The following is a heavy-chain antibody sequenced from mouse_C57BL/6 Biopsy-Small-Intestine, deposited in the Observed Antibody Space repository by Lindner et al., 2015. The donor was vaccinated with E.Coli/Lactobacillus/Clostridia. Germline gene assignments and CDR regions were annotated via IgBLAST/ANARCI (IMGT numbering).Heavy chain of an antibody. J-gene: IGHJ1*03. CDR1: GFNIKDYY. Sequence: VQLQESGAELVKPGASVKLSCTASGFNIKDYYVHWVKQRTEQGLEWIGRIDPEDGETKYAPKFQGKATIKADTSSNTAYLQLSSLASEDTAVYYCARFGLSGPYWYFDVWGTGTTVTVSS. D-gene: IGHD3-1*01. CDR3: ARFGLSGPYWYFDV. CDR2: IDPEDGET. V-gene: IGHV14-2*01.